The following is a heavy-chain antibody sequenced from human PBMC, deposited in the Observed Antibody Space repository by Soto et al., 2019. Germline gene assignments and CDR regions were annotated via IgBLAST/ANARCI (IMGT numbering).Heavy chain of an antibody. Sequence: EVQLVESGGGLVQPGGSLRLSCAASGFTFSSYWMSWVRQAPGKGLEWVANVKQDGSEKYYVDSVKGRFTISRDNAKNSLYLQMNGLRAEDAAVYYCARATYYGDKGGAFDYWGQGTLVTVSS. CDR3: ARATYYGDKGGAFDY. CDR1: GFTFSSYW. V-gene: IGHV3-7*01. D-gene: IGHD4-17*01. CDR2: VKQDGSEK. J-gene: IGHJ4*02.